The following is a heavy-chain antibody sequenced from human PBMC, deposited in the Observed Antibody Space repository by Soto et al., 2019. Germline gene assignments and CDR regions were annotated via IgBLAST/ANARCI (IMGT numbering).Heavy chain of an antibody. CDR1: GYTFTTYG. CDR3: AKDPVAGTYFYY. Sequence: ASVKVSCKASGYTFTTYGISWVRQAPGQGLEWMGWINAYNGNTNYAQKLQGRVTMTTDTSSSTAFLELRSLSSDDTAVYYCAKDPVAGTYFYYWGQGTLVTVS. V-gene: IGHV1-18*01. D-gene: IGHD6-19*01. CDR2: INAYNGNT. J-gene: IGHJ4*02.